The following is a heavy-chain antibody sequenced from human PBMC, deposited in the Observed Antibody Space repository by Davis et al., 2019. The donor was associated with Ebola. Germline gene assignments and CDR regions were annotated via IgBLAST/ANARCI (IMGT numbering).Heavy chain of an antibody. CDR1: GFTFSSYA. D-gene: IGHD5-24*01. CDR2: ISGSGGST. J-gene: IGHJ5*02. V-gene: IGHV3-23*01. Sequence: GESLKISCAASGFTFSSYAMSWVRQAPGKGLEWVSAISGSGGSTYYADSVKGRFTISRDNSKNTLYLQMNSLRAEDTAVYYCAKDLGGYNPSGWFDPWGQGTLVTVSS. CDR3: AKDLGGYNPSGWFDP.